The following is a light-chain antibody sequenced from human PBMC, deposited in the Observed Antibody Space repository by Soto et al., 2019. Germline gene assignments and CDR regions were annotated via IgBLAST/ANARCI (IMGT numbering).Light chain of an antibody. CDR3: QQYGSSGT. Sequence: IGLARICGTLSLSPWERTTLSCRASQSVSNNYLAWYQQKPGHAPRLLIYGASNQATGPPDRFSGSGSGKDFPLTISRLEPEDFAVYYCQQYGSSGTFGQGTKVDIK. J-gene: IGKJ1*01. CDR2: GAS. CDR1: QSVSNNY. V-gene: IGKV3-20*01.